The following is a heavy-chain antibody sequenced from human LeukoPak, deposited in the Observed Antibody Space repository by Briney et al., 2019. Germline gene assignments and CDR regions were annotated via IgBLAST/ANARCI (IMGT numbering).Heavy chain of an antibody. V-gene: IGHV3-7*01. CDR2: IKTGGSQI. Sequence: GGSLRLSCVASGFTFSSYWMTWVRQAPGKGGEGVANIKTGGSQIYYGDSVKGRFTISRDNAKNSLYLQMNSLRAEDTAVYYCARDLTWETYWGQGTLVSVSS. CDR1: GFTFSSYW. J-gene: IGHJ4*02. CDR3: ARDLTWETY. D-gene: IGHD1-26*01.